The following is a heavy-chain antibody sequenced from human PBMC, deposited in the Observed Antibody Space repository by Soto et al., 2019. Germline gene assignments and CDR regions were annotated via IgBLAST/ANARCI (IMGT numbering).Heavy chain of an antibody. CDR1: GFTFSSYG. CDR2: ISYDGSNK. D-gene: IGHD6-13*01. Sequence: QVQLVESGGGVVQPGRSLRLSCAASGFTFSSYGMNWVRQAPGKGLEWVAVISYDGSNKYYADSVKGRFTISRDSSKNTLYLQMNILRAEDTAVYYCAKEDSSSWHYYYGMDVWGQGTTVTVSS. J-gene: IGHJ6*02. CDR3: AKEDSSSWHYYYGMDV. V-gene: IGHV3-30*18.